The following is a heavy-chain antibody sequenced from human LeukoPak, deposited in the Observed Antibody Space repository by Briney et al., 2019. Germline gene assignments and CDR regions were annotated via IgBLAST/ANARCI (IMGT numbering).Heavy chain of an antibody. J-gene: IGHJ6*04. CDR2: ISTTGSSI. CDR1: GFTFSSYE. D-gene: IGHD3-10*02. CDR3: AELGITMIGGV. V-gene: IGHV3-48*03. Sequence: TGGSLRLSCAASGFTFSSYEMNWVRQAPGKGLEWVSYISTTGSSIYYADSVKGRFTISRDNVKNLLYLQMNSLRAEDTAVYYCAELGITMIGGVWGKGTTVTISS.